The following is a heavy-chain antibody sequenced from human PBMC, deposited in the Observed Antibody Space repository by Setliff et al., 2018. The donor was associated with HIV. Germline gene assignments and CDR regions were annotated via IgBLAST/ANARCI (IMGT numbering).Heavy chain of an antibody. CDR2: IKQDGSEK. V-gene: IGHV3-7*03. J-gene: IGHJ4*02. CDR1: GFTFSSYW. D-gene: IGHD2-15*01. CDR3: AKLVGLYCSGGSCYENY. Sequence: ETLSLSCAASGFTFSSYWMQWVRQAPGKGLEWVGNIKQDGSEKSYVGSVKGRFTISRDNAKNSLYLQMSSLRAEDTAVYYCAKLVGLYCSGGSCYENYWGQGTLVTVSS.